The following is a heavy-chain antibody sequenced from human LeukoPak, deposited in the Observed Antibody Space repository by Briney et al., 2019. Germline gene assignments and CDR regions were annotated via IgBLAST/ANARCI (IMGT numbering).Heavy chain of an antibody. CDR2: IKQDGSEK. CDR3: ARGSAVATVWFDY. D-gene: IGHD6-19*01. J-gene: IGHJ5*01. CDR1: GFTFSSYW. Sequence: GGSLRLSCAASGFTFSSYWMSWVRQAPGKGLEWVANIKQDGSEKYYVDSVKGRFTLSRDNAENSMVLQMNNVRVEDTAFYYCARGSAVATVWFDYWGRGTLVTVSS. V-gene: IGHV3-7*01.